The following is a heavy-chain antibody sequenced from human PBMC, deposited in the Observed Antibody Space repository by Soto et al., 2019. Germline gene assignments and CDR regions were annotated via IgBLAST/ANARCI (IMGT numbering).Heavy chain of an antibody. Sequence: GGSLRLSCAASGFTFSSYGMHWVRQAPGKGLEWVAVIWYGGSNKYYADSVKGRFTISRDNSKNTLYLQMNSLRAEDTAVYYCARRLGYYYADGTDVWGQGTTVTVSS. CDR1: GFTFSSYG. CDR3: ARRLGYYYADGTDV. V-gene: IGHV3-33*01. J-gene: IGHJ6*02. CDR2: IWYGGSNK.